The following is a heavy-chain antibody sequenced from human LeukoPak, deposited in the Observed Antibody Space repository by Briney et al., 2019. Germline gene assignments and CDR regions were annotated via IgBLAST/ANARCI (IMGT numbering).Heavy chain of an antibody. V-gene: IGHV3-30*02. Sequence: SGGSLRLSCAASGFTFSSYGMHWVRQAPGKGLEWVAFIRYDGSNKYYADSVKGRFTISRDNSKNTLYLQMNSLRAEDTAVYYCANGGGGRTDDAFDIWGQGTIVTVSS. CDR2: IRYDGSNK. J-gene: IGHJ3*02. CDR3: ANGGGGRTDDAFDI. CDR1: GFTFSSYG. D-gene: IGHD2-15*01.